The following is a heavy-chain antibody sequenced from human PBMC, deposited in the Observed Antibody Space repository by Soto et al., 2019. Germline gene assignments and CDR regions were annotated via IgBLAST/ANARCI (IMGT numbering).Heavy chain of an antibody. CDR2: IYYSGST. Sequence: QVQLQESGPGLVKPSETLSLTCTVSGGSISSYYWSWIRQPPGKGLEWIGYIYYSGSTNYNPSLKSRFTISVDTSKNQCSLKLSSVTAADTAVYYCARYDVDTAMVAPRWGQGTLVTVSS. V-gene: IGHV4-59*01. CDR3: ARYDVDTAMVAPR. J-gene: IGHJ4*02. CDR1: GGSISSYY. D-gene: IGHD5-18*01.